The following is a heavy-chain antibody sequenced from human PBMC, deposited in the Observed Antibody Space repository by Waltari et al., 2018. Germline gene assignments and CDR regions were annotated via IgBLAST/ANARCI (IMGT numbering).Heavy chain of an antibody. J-gene: IGHJ4*02. Sequence: EVQLVESGGGLVQPGGSLRLSCAASGFTFSSFWMHWVRQAPGKGLVWVSSINWNGENIYHADSAEGRFTVTRDNVKKSLYLQMNSLTAEDTALYFCAREGGYSYYNNYFDLRGQGTLVTVSS. CDR3: AREGGYSYYNNYFDL. CDR2: INWNGENI. V-gene: IGHV3-74*01. CDR1: GFTFSSFW. D-gene: IGHD3-10*01.